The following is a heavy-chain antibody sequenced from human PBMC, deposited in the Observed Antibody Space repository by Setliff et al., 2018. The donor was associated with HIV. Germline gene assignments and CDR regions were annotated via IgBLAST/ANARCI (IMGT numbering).Heavy chain of an antibody. V-gene: IGHV4-31*02. CDR1: GGSVSSGGYY. D-gene: IGHD3-22*01. CDR2: IYYSGKN. Sequence: SETLSLTCTVSGGSVSSGGYYWSWIRQHPGKGLEWIGYIYYSGKNYYNPSLKSRVTISVDTSKNQFSLKLSSVTAADTAVYYCARDIGRDYDTTEDWFDPWGQGTLVTVSS. J-gene: IGHJ5*02. CDR3: ARDIGRDYDTTEDWFDP.